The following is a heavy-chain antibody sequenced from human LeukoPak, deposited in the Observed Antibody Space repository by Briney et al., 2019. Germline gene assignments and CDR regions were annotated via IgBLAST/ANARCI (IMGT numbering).Heavy chain of an antibody. CDR3: ARVCSYDSSGYYSYIDY. CDR2: IIPIFGTA. J-gene: IGHJ4*02. Sequence: ASVKVSCKASGGTFSSYAISCVPQAPGQGLEWMGGIIPIFGTANYAQKLQGRVTMTTDTSTSTAYMELRSLRSDDTAVYYCARVCSYDSSGYYSYIDYWAREPWSPSP. D-gene: IGHD3-22*01. CDR1: GGTFSSYA. V-gene: IGHV1-69*05.